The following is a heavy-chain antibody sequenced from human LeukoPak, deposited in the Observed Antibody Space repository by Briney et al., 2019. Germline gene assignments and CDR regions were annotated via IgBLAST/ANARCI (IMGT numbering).Heavy chain of an antibody. J-gene: IGHJ6*03. D-gene: IGHD3-16*01. CDR1: GGSISSHY. Sequence: PSETLSLTCTVSGGSISSHYWSWIRQPPGQGLEWIGYIYYSGSTNYNPSLKSLITISVDTSKNQFSLKLSSVTAADTAVYYCARGLVGAGGASYYYYMDVWGKGTTVTVSS. CDR2: IYYSGST. V-gene: IGHV4-59*11. CDR3: ARGLVGAGGASYYYYMDV.